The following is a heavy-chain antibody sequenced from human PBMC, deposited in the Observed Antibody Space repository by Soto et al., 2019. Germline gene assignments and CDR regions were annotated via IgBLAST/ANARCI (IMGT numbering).Heavy chain of an antibody. CDR1: GFTFTIYA. J-gene: IGHJ4*02. Sequence: EVQLLESGGGLVQPGGSLRLSCAASGFTFTIYAMTWVRQAPGKGLEWVSAISGSGADTYYADSVKGRFTISRDNSEYTLYLQMNSLRAEDTAVYYCATPGSLDYDFWIAPVNYWGQGTLVTVSS. V-gene: IGHV3-23*01. D-gene: IGHD3-3*01. CDR2: ISGSGADT. CDR3: ATPGSLDYDFWIAPVNY.